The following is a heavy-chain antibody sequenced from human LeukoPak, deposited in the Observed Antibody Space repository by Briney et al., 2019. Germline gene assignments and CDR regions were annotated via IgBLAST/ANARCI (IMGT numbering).Heavy chain of an antibody. CDR3: AARKVRGVWFYLDY. CDR1: GFTVSAYA. V-gene: IGHV3-23*01. CDR2: IYDDNA. D-gene: IGHD3-10*01. Sequence: GVSLRLSCAASGFTVSAYAMAWVRQAPGKGLEWVSTIYDDNAYYADSVKGRFAISTDNSKNTLYLQMNSLRVEDTAVYFCAARKVRGVWFYLDYWGQGTLVTVSS. J-gene: IGHJ4*02.